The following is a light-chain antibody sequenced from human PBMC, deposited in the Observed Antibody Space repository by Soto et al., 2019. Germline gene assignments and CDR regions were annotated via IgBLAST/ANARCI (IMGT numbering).Light chain of an antibody. CDR1: SSDVGSYDL. J-gene: IGLJ1*01. CDR2: EVT. V-gene: IGLV2-23*02. CDR3: CSYAGSSTYV. Sequence: QSVLTQPASVSGSPGQSITISCTGTSSDVGSYDLVSWYQHHPGTAPKLILYEVTKRPSGVSNRFSGSKSGNTASLTISGLQTEDDSHYYCCSYAGSSTYVFGTGTKVTVL.